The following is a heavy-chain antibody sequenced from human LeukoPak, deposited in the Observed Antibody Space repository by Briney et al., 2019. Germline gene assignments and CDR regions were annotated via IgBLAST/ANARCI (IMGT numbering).Heavy chain of an antibody. CDR1: GFTFSSYA. V-gene: IGHV3-23*01. D-gene: IGHD6-13*01. J-gene: IGHJ4*02. CDR3: AKDSAPLHSSWYRSYFDY. Sequence: PGGSLRLSCAASGFTFSSYAMSWVRQAPGKGLEWVSAISGSGGSTYYADSVKGRFTISRDNSKNTLYLQMNSLRAEDTAVYYCAKDSAPLHSSWYRSYFDYWGQGTLVTVSS. CDR2: ISGSGGST.